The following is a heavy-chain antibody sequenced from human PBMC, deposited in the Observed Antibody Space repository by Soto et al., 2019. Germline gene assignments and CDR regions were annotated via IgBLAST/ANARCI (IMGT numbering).Heavy chain of an antibody. D-gene: IGHD5-12*01. CDR2: IKQDGSAK. CDR3: ARAKYRDGYNSCVY. CDR1: GFSFSSYW. J-gene: IGHJ4*02. Sequence: GRSLRLSCAASGFSFSSYWMSWVRQAPGKGLEWVANIKQDGSAKYYVDSVKGRFTISRDNAKNSLYLQMNSLRAEDTAVYYCARAKYRDGYNSCVYWGQGTLVTVSS. V-gene: IGHV3-7*03.